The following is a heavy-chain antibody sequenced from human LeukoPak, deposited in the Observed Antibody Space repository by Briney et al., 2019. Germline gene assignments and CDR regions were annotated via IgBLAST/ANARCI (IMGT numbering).Heavy chain of an antibody. CDR2: IWYDGSNK. J-gene: IGHJ4*02. CDR1: GFTFSSYV. D-gene: IGHD2-2*01. CDR3: ARDQTSCSSTSCFADY. Sequence: GGSLRLSCAASGFTFSSYVMHWVRQAPGKGLEWVAVIWYDGSNKYYVDSVKGRFTISRDNSKNTLFLQMNSLRAEDTAVYCCARDQTSCSSTSCFADYWGQGTLVTVSS. V-gene: IGHV3-33*01.